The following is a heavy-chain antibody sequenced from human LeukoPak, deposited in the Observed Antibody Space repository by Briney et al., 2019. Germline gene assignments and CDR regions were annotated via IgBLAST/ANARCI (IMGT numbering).Heavy chain of an antibody. J-gene: IGHJ4*02. V-gene: IGHV1-46*01. CDR1: GYTFTSYY. Sequence: ASVKVSCKASGYTFTSYYMHWVRQAPGQGLEWMGIINPSGGSTSYAQKFQGRVTMTRDTSTSTVYMELSSLRSEDTAVYYCAWCMAAGMTFDYWGQGTLVTVSS. D-gene: IGHD6-13*01. CDR3: AWCMAAGMTFDY. CDR2: INPSGGST.